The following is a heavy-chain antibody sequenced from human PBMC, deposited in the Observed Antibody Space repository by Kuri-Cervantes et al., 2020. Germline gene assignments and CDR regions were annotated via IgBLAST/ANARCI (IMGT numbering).Heavy chain of an antibody. D-gene: IGHD3-10*01. CDR3: VTSYMVQGVIIPPNFDY. J-gene: IGHJ4*02. CDR1: GGTFSSYA. V-gene: IGHV1-69*13. CDR2: IIPIFGTA. Sequence: SVKVSCKASGGTFSSYAISWVRQAPGQGLEWMGGIIPIFGTANYAQKFQGRVTITADESTSTAYMELSSLRSEDTAVYYCVTSYMVQGVIIPPNFDYWGQGTLVTVSS.